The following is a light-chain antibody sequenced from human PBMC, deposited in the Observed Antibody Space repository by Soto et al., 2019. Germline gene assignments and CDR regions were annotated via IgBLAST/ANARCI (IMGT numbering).Light chain of an antibody. CDR2: AAS. J-gene: IGKJ1*01. CDR1: QGIRND. Sequence: DIQMTQSPSSLSASVGDRVTITCRASQGIRNDLAWYQQKPGKVPKLLIYAASSLQSGVPSRFSGSGSGTDFTLTISSLQPEDFATYYCQQSYSTLWTFGQGTKVDIK. CDR3: QQSYSTLWT. V-gene: IGKV1-39*01.